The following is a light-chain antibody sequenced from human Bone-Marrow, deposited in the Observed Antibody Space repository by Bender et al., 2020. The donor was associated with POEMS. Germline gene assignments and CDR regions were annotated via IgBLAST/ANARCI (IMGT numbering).Light chain of an antibody. CDR3: SSFTIRSTVI. Sequence: QSALTQPASVSGSPGQSITISCTGTLTDIGIYDFVSWYQQHPGAAPKVIIYDVTNRPVGVSDRFSGSKSGNTAALTISGLQGEDEADYYCSSFTIRSTVIFGGGT. CDR2: DVT. CDR1: LTDIGIYDF. J-gene: IGLJ2*01. V-gene: IGLV2-14*03.